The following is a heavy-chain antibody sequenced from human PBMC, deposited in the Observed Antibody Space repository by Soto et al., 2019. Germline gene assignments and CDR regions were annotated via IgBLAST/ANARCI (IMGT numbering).Heavy chain of an antibody. CDR3: ASWKPDYDILTGYYSEDYYYYMDV. Sequence: SETLSLTCTVSGGSISSYYWSWIRQPPGKGLEWIGYIYYSGSTNYNPSLKSRVTISVDTSKNQFSLKLSSVTAADTAVYYCASWKPDYDILTGYYSEDYYYYMDVWGKGTTVTVSS. CDR2: IYYSGST. D-gene: IGHD3-9*01. V-gene: IGHV4-59*01. CDR1: GGSISSYY. J-gene: IGHJ6*03.